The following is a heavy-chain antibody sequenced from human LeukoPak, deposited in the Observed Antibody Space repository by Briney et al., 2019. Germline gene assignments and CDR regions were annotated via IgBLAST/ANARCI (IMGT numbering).Heavy chain of an antibody. J-gene: IGHJ4*02. V-gene: IGHV3-9*01. CDR1: GFTFDDYA. Sequence: PGRSLRLSCAASGFTFDDYAMHWVRHAPGKGLEWVSGISWNSGSIGYADSVKGRFTISRDNAKNSLYLQMNSLRAEDTALYYCAKGLFPDPMTTVTTPLDYWGQGTLVTVSS. D-gene: IGHD4-17*01. CDR3: AKGLFPDPMTTVTTPLDY. CDR2: ISWNSGSI.